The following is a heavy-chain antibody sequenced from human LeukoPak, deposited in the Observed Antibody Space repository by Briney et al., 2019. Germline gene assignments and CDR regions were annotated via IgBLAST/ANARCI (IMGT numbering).Heavy chain of an antibody. D-gene: IGHD3-3*01. Sequence: NPSETLSLTCTVSGGSISGYYWSWIRQPPGKGLEWIGYIYYSGSANYNPSLKSRVTISVDTSKNQFSLKLSSVTAADTAVYYCAREEPIFDIFDYWGQGTLVTVSS. CDR2: IYYSGSA. J-gene: IGHJ4*02. V-gene: IGHV4-59*01. CDR3: AREEPIFDIFDY. CDR1: GGSISGYY.